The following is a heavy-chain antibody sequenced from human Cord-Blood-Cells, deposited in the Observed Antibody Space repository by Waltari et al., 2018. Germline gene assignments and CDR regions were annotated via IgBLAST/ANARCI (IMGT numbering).Heavy chain of an antibody. Sequence: QLQLQESGPGLVKPSETLSLTCTVSGGSISSSSYYWGWIRQPPGKGLEWIGSIYYSGSTYYNPSLKRRVTISVDTSKNQFSLKLSSVTAADTAVYYCARYGSGSYSSDYWGQGTLVTVSS. J-gene: IGHJ4*02. V-gene: IGHV4-39*01. D-gene: IGHD3-10*01. CDR3: ARYGSGSYSSDY. CDR1: GGSISSSSYY. CDR2: IYYSGST.